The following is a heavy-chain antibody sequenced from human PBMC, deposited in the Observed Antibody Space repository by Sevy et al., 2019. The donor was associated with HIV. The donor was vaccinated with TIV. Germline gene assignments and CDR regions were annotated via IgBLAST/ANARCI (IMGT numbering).Heavy chain of an antibody. J-gene: IGHJ4*02. CDR3: AKDGSYNWNGDYFDY. D-gene: IGHD1-20*01. CDR2: ISGSGGST. V-gene: IGHV3-23*01. Sequence: GGSLRLSCAASGFTFSSYAMSWVRQAPGKGLEWVSAISGSGGSTYYADSVKGRFTISRDNSKNTLYLQMNSLRAEDTAVYCCAKDGSYNWNGDYFDYWGQGTLVTVSS. CDR1: GFTFSSYA.